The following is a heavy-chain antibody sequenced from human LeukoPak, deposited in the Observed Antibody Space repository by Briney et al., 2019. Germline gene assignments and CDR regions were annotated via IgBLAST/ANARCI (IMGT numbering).Heavy chain of an antibody. Sequence: GGSLRLSCAASGFTFSNAWMSWVRQATGKGLEWVGRIKSKTDGGTTDYAAPVKGRFTISRDDSKNTLYLQMNSLKTEDTAVYYCTTIRITMVRGVITQSDFDYWGQGTLVTVSS. CDR1: GFTFSNAW. D-gene: IGHD3-10*01. J-gene: IGHJ4*02. CDR2: IKSKTDGGTT. V-gene: IGHV3-15*01. CDR3: TTIRITMVRGVITQSDFDY.